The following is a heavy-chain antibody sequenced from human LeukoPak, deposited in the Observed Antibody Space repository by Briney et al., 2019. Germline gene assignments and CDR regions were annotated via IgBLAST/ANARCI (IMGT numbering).Heavy chain of an antibody. V-gene: IGHV3-21*01. CDR2: ITTGIGYT. Sequence: GRSLRLSCSASGFTFTTYGMNWVRQAPGKGLEWVSSITTGIGYTYYAASVKGRFTISRDNAKNSLYLEMNVLRVEDTAVYYCARGRYFDLWGRGTLVTVSS. CDR3: ARGRYFDL. J-gene: IGHJ2*01. CDR1: GFTFTTYG.